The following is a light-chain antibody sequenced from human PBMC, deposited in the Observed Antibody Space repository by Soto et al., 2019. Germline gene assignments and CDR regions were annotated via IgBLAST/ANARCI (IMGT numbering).Light chain of an antibody. CDR2: AAS. CDR3: LQDYTYPRT. CDR1: QGISSY. V-gene: IGKV1-8*01. J-gene: IGKJ4*01. Sequence: AIRMPPSPSSLSASQAVGVTITCRASQGISSYLAWYQQKPGKAPKLLIYAASTLQSGVPSRFSGSGSGTDFTLTISSPQAEDFATYYCLQDYTYPRTFGGRAKVDI.